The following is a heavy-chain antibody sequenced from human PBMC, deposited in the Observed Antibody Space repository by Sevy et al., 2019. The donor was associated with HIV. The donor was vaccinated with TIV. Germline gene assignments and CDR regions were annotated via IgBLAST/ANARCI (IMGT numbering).Heavy chain of an antibody. D-gene: IGHD6-19*01. CDR1: GYTFTSYG. J-gene: IGHJ3*02. CDR3: ARAPPLYSSGWSGSGAFDI. Sequence: ASVKVSCKASGYTFTSYGISWVRQAPGQGVEWMGWISAYNGNTNYAQKLQGRVAMTTDTSTSTAYMELRSLRSDDTAVYYCARAPPLYSSGWSGSGAFDIWGQGTLVTVSS. V-gene: IGHV1-18*01. CDR2: ISAYNGNT.